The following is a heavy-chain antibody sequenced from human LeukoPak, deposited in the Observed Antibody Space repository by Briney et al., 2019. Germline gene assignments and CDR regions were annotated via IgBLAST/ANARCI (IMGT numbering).Heavy chain of an antibody. D-gene: IGHD3-10*01. CDR3: ARQTFGVLYFDS. Sequence: PSETLSLTCAAYGGSFSGYYWNWIRQPAGKGLEWMGRSHNSGSTNYNPSLKSRVTISVDTSKNQFSLNLSSVTAADTAVYYCARQTFGVLYFDSWGPGTLVIVSS. CDR1: GGSFSGYY. J-gene: IGHJ4*02. V-gene: IGHV4-59*10. CDR2: SHNSGST.